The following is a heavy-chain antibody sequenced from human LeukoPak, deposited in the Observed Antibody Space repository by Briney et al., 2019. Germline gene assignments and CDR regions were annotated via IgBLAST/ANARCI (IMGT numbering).Heavy chain of an antibody. CDR1: GFTFSSYG. D-gene: IGHD1-26*01. Sequence: PGGSLRLSCAASGFTFSSYGMHWVCQAPGKGLEWVAVISYDGSNKYYADSVKGRFTISRDNSKNTLYLQMNSLRAEDTAVYYCAKDGGSGSQFDYWGQGTLVTVSS. J-gene: IGHJ4*02. CDR3: AKDGGSGSQFDY. CDR2: ISYDGSNK. V-gene: IGHV3-30*18.